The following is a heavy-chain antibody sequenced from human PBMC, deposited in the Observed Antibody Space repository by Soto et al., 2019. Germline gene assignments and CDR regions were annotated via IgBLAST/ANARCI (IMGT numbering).Heavy chain of an antibody. V-gene: IGHV1-3*01. J-gene: IGHJ4*02. CDR3: ARESGYPLDY. CDR1: GYTFTNYV. CDR2: INAGDDNK. D-gene: IGHD3-22*01. Sequence: QVQLVQSGAEVKKPGASVKVSCKASGYTFTNYVMHWVRQAPGQRLEGMGSINAGDDNKKYSQKFQGRVTITTDTSASTAYMELSSLRSEDTAVYYCARESGYPLDYWGQGTLVTVSS.